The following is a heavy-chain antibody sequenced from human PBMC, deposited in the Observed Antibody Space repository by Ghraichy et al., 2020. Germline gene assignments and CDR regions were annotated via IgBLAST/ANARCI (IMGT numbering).Heavy chain of an antibody. CDR1: GFTFSSYA. Sequence: GGSLRLSCAVSGFTFSSYALSWVRQAPGKGLEWVSAISGSGGSTYYADSVKGRFTISRDNSKNTLFLQMNSLRAEDTAVYYCAKDSSVFDSWGQGTVVTVSS. CDR2: ISGSGGST. J-gene: IGHJ4*02. V-gene: IGHV3-23*01. CDR3: AKDSSVFDS.